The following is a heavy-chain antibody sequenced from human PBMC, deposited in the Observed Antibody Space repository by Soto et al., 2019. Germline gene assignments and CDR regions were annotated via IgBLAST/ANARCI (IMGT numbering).Heavy chain of an antibody. D-gene: IGHD2-15*01. CDR3: ARARLYCTGGSCTTWFDY. CDR2: IYWDDDK. CDR1: GFSLSTTGVG. Sequence: ITLKESGPTLVKPTQTLTLTCTFSGFSLSTTGVGVGWIRQPAGKALEWLALIYWDDDKRYSPFLNSRLTITKDTSKNQVVLTMTNMDPVDTATYYCARARLYCTGGSCTTWFDYWGQGTLVTVSS. V-gene: IGHV2-5*02. J-gene: IGHJ4*02.